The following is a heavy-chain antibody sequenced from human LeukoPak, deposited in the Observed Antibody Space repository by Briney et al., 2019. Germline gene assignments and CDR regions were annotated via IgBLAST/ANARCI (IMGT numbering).Heavy chain of an antibody. Sequence: GGCLSLSCAASGFTFGKYGMSWVRQAPGKGREWVSGINWNGGSTGYADSVEGRLTISRDNANNSQYLQMNSLRVEDTAVYYCARGGVAAAGPFDPWGQGTLVTVSS. D-gene: IGHD6-13*01. CDR1: GFTFGKYG. V-gene: IGHV3-20*04. J-gene: IGHJ5*02. CDR3: ARGGVAAAGPFDP. CDR2: INWNGGST.